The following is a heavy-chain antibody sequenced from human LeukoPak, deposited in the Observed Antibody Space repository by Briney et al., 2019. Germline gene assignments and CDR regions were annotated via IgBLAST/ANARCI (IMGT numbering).Heavy chain of an antibody. V-gene: IGHV4-4*07. CDR3: ARERPPSRKESHDFWSGRTGGWFDP. Sequence: PSETLSLTCTVSGGSISSYYWSWIRQPAGKGLEWIGCIYTSGSTNYNPSLKSRVTMSVDTSKNQFSLKLSSVTAADTAVYYCARERPPSRKESHDFWSGRTGGWFDPWGQGTLVTVSS. CDR2: IYTSGST. CDR1: GGSISSYY. D-gene: IGHD3-3*01. J-gene: IGHJ5*02.